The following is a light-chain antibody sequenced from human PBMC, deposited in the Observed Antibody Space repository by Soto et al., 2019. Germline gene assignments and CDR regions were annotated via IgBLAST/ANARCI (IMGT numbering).Light chain of an antibody. CDR3: QKYDSAPWT. J-gene: IGKJ1*01. V-gene: IGKV1-27*01. CDR1: QGISNY. Sequence: DIQMTQSPSSLAASVGDRVTITCRASQGISNYLAWYQQKPGKAPELLISVASTLQSGVPSRFCGSGSGTDFTLTISSLQPEDVATYYCQKYDSAPWTFGQGTKVEIK. CDR2: VAS.